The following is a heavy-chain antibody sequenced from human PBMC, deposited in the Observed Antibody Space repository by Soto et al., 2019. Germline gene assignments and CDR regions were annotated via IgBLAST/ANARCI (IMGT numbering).Heavy chain of an antibody. CDR1: GGSISSYY. D-gene: IGHD3-16*01. Sequence: TSETLSLTCTVSGGSISSYYWSWIRQPPGKGLEWIGYIYYSGSTNYNPSLKSRVTISVDTSKNQFSLKLSSVTAADTAVYYCAMGVGVGKWFDPWGQGTLVTVS. CDR2: IYYSGST. V-gene: IGHV4-59*01. CDR3: AMGVGVGKWFDP. J-gene: IGHJ5*02.